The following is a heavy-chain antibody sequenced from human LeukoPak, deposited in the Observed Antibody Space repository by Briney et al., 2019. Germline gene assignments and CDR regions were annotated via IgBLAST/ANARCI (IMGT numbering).Heavy chain of an antibody. CDR3: ARETIFDY. D-gene: IGHD1-7*01. CDR1: GFTFSNYA. V-gene: IGHV3-23*01. J-gene: IGHJ4*02. Sequence: PGGSLRLSCAASGFTFSNYAMNWVRQARGKGLEWVSSISGSGGTTYYADSVKGRFTISRDNSKNTLYLQMNSLRAEDTAVYYCARETIFDYWGQGTVVTVSS. CDR2: ISGSGGTT.